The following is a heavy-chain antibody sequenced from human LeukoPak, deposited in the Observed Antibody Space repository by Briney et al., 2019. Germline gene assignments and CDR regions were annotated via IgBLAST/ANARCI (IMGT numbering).Heavy chain of an antibody. Sequence: GESLKISCKGSGDSSTKYWIAWVRQMPGKGLEWMGIIYPDDSETHYSPSFQGQVTISADKSISTAYLQWSSPTASDTGMFYCARLASLTAPGKATGQRYFDVWGQGTLVTVSS. J-gene: IGHJ4*02. D-gene: IGHD2-21*02. CDR3: ARLASLTAPGKATGQRYFDV. V-gene: IGHV5-51*01. CDR2: IYPDDSET. CDR1: GDSSTKYW.